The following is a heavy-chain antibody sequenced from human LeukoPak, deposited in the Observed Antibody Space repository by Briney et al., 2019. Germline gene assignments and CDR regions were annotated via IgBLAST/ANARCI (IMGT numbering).Heavy chain of an antibody. Sequence: SETLSLTCTVSGGSISTYYWSWIRQPAGKGLEWIGRIYTSGSTNYNPSLKSRVTMPVDTSKNQFSLKVSSVTAADTAVYYCARDPMVGGYNWFDPWGQGTLVTVSS. J-gene: IGHJ5*02. CDR3: ARDPMVGGYNWFDP. CDR1: GGSISTYY. V-gene: IGHV4-4*07. D-gene: IGHD3-10*01. CDR2: IYTSGST.